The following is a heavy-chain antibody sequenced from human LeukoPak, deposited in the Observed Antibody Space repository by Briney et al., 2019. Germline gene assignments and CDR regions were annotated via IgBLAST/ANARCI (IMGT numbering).Heavy chain of an antibody. CDR2: IYTSGST. V-gene: IGHV4-61*02. Sequence: SETLSLTCTVSGGSISSGGYYWSWIRQPAGKGLEWLGRIYTSGSTNYNPSLKSRVTISVDTSKDQFSLKLSSVTAADTAVYYCARDLENYYDSSGYYTWYFDYWGQGTLVTVSS. CDR3: ARDLENYYDSSGYYTWYFDY. J-gene: IGHJ4*02. D-gene: IGHD3-22*01. CDR1: GGSISSGGYY.